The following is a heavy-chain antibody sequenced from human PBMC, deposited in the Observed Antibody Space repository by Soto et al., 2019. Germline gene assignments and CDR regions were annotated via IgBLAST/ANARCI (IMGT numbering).Heavy chain of an antibody. D-gene: IGHD2-15*01. J-gene: IGHJ2*01. CDR3: ATVQCSGGSCYPPNWYFDL. Sequence: HEQLVQSGAEVKKPGASVNVSCKASGYAFTTFTSYYIHWVRQAPGQGLEWVGIINPSGGSTSYAEKFQGRVTMTWDTSASTVYMDLSSLTSEDTAVYYCATVQCSGGSCYPPNWYFDLWGRGSLVTVSS. CDR1: GYAFTTFTSYY. CDR2: INPSGGST. V-gene: IGHV1-46*01.